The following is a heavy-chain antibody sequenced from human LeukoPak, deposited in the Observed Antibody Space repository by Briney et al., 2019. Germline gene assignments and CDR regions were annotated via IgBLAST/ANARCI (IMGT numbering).Heavy chain of an antibody. CDR1: GFTFSSYG. Sequence: PGRSLRLSCAASGFTFSSYGMHWVRQAPGKGLEWVAVIWYDGSNKYYADSVKGRFTISRDNSKNTLYLQMNSLRAEDTAVYYCARVAADIAVAGVGLFDYWGQGTLVTVSS. CDR3: ARVAADIAVAGVGLFDY. V-gene: IGHV3-33*01. D-gene: IGHD6-19*01. J-gene: IGHJ4*02. CDR2: IWYDGSNK.